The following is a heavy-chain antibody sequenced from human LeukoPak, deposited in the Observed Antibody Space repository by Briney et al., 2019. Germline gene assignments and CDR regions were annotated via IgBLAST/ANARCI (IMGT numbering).Heavy chain of an antibody. V-gene: IGHV3-64*01. J-gene: IGHJ4*02. D-gene: IGHD2-15*01. CDR2: ISSDGGST. CDR1: GFTLSSYA. CDR3: ARSGYCSGGSCYVDY. Sequence: GGSLRLSCAASGFTLSSYAMHWVRQAPGKGLEYVSAISSDGGSTYYANSVKGRFTIFRDNSKNTLYLQMGSLRDEDMAVYYCARSGYCSGGSCYVDYWGQGALVTVSS.